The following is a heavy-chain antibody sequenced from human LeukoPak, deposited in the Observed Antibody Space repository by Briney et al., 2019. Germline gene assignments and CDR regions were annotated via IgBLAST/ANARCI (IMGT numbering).Heavy chain of an antibody. D-gene: IGHD6-13*01. CDR1: GFTFSSYW. V-gene: IGHV3-7*01. CDR3: ARAGYSSSWTPLGYYYYYMDV. J-gene: IGHJ6*03. Sequence: GGSLRLSCAASGFTFSSYWMSWVRQAPGKGLEWVANVKQDGSEKYYVDSVKGRFTISRDNAKNTLYLQMNSLRAEDTAVYYCARAGYSSSWTPLGYYYYYMDVWGKGTTVTVSS. CDR2: VKQDGSEK.